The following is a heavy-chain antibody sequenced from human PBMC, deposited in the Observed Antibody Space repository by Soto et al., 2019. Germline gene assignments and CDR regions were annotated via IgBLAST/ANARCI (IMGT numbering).Heavy chain of an antibody. Sequence: GESLKISCKGSGYSFTTYWIGWVRQMPGKGLEWMGIIYPGDSDTRYGPSFQGQVTFSVDKSISTAYLQWSSLEASDTAMYYCARTWTIPDQYYFDLWGQGTLVTVSS. V-gene: IGHV5-51*01. CDR3: ARTWTIPDQYYFDL. J-gene: IGHJ4*01. D-gene: IGHD3-3*01. CDR2: IYPGDSDT. CDR1: GYSFTTYW.